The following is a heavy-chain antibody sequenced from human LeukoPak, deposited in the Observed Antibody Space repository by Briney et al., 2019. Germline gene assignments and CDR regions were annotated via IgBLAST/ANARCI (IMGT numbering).Heavy chain of an antibody. CDR3: ARLYYYGSGSYSDAFDI. CDR2: INHSGST. CDR1: GGSFSGYY. V-gene: IGHV4-34*01. Sequence: PSETLSLTCAVYGGSFSGYYWRWIRQPPGKGLEWIGEINHSGSTNYNPSLKSRVTISVETSKNQFSLKLSSVTAADTAVYYCARLYYYGSGSYSDAFDIWGQGTMVTVSS. D-gene: IGHD3-10*01. J-gene: IGHJ3*02.